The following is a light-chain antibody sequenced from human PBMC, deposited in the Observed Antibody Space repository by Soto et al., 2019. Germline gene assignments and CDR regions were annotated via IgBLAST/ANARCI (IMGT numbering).Light chain of an antibody. CDR1: DSNIGGNS. J-gene: IGLJ1*01. Sequence: QSVLTQPPSASGTAGQVVTISCSGGDSNIGGNSVSWYQHLPGTAPKLLIYDDNKRPSGIPDRFSGSKSGTSATLGITGFQTGEEANYYGGSWNSSVGAYVLGTGTKGPV. V-gene: IGLV1-51*01. CDR3: GSWNSSVGAYV. CDR2: DDN.